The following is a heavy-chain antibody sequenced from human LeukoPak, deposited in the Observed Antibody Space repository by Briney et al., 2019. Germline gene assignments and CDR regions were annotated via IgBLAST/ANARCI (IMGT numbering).Heavy chain of an antibody. Sequence: ASVKVSCKASGYTFTAYYMHWVRQAPGQGLEWMGWINPNSGGTNYAQNFQGRVTMTRDTSISTAYMELSRPTSDDTAVYYCARGDIYFDYWGQGTLVTVSS. CDR3: ARGDIYFDY. J-gene: IGHJ4*02. CDR1: GYTFTAYY. V-gene: IGHV1-2*02. CDR2: INPNSGGT.